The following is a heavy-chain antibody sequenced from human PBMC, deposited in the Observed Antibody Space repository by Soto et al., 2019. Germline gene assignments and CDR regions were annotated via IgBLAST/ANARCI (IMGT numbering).Heavy chain of an antibody. V-gene: IGHV4-34*01. J-gene: IGHJ4*02. CDR3: ARGPHMYYDILTDY. D-gene: IGHD3-9*01. CDR1: GGSFSGYY. Sequence: QVQLQQWGAGLLKPSETLSLTCAVYGGSFSGYYWSWIRQPPGKGLEWIGEINHSGSTNYNPSPKSRVTISVDTSKNQFSLKLSSVTAADTAVYYCARGPHMYYDILTDYWGQGTLVTVSS. CDR2: INHSGST.